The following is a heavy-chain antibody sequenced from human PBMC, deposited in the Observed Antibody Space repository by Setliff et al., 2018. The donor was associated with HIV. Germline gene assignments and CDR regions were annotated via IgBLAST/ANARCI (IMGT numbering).Heavy chain of an antibody. CDR1: GYTFTGYY. V-gene: IGHV1-2*02. CDR2: INPNSGGT. CDR3: ARVGRNFVATMSADYYYYMDV. D-gene: IGHD5-12*01. J-gene: IGHJ6*03. Sequence: ASVKVSCKASGYTFTGYYMHWMRQAPGQGLEWMGWINPNSGGTNYAQKFQGRVTMTRDTSISTAYMELSRLRSDDTAVYYCARVGRNFVATMSADYYYYMDVWGKGTTVTVSS.